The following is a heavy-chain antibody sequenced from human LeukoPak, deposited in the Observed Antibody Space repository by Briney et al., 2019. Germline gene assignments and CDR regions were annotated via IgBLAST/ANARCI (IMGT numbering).Heavy chain of an antibody. J-gene: IGHJ3*02. V-gene: IGHV1-2*02. D-gene: IGHD3-22*01. CDR2: INPNSGDT. Sequence: ASVNVSCKASGYTFTAYYVHWVRQAPGQGLEWLGWINPNSGDTNYAQRFQGRVTMARDASISTVYMGLTRLISDDTAVYYCARVQGYDYDSFVGFSSPDDAFAIWGQGTLVTVSS. CDR1: GYTFTAYY. CDR3: ARVQGYDYDSFVGFSSPDDAFAI.